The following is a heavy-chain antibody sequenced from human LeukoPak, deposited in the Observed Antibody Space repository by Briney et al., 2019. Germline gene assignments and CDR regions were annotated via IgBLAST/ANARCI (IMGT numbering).Heavy chain of an antibody. CDR1: GGSISSGDYY. J-gene: IGHJ3*02. CDR3: ARDTPIVIYGGNSVEAFDI. Sequence: SETLSLTCTVSGGSISSGDYYWSWIRQPPGKGLERIGYIYYSGSTYYNPSLKSRVTISVDTSKNQFSLKLSSVTAADTAVYYCARDTPIVIYGGNSVEAFDIWGQGTMVTVSS. D-gene: IGHD4-23*01. CDR2: IYYSGST. V-gene: IGHV4-30-4*01.